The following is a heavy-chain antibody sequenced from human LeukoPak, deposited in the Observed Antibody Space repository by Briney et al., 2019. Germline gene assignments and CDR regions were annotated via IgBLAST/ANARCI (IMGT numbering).Heavy chain of an antibody. CDR1: GFTFSSYG. CDR3: ARDGSTMVRGATLPNYYYYYMDV. Sequence: PGGSLRLSCAASGFTFSSYGMHWVRQAPGKGLEWVSYISSSGSTIYYADSVKGRFTISRDNAKNSLYLQMNSLRAEDTAVYYCARDGSTMVRGATLPNYYYYYMDVWGKGTTVTISS. J-gene: IGHJ6*03. CDR2: ISSSGSTI. V-gene: IGHV3-48*04. D-gene: IGHD3-10*01.